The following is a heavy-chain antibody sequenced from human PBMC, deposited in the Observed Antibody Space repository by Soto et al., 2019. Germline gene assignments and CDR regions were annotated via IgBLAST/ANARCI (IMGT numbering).Heavy chain of an antibody. D-gene: IGHD3-16*01. V-gene: IGHV3-7*03. CDR2: INEDGSEK. J-gene: IGHJ4*02. CDR3: ARTGWPQSSYYFDY. Sequence: GSLRLSCAASGFRFSLFWMSWVRQTPGKGLEWVANINEDGSEKFFADSVKGRFTISRDNAKNSLSLQMNSLTADDTAVYYCARTGWPQSSYYFDYWGQGTLVTVSS. CDR1: GFRFSLFW.